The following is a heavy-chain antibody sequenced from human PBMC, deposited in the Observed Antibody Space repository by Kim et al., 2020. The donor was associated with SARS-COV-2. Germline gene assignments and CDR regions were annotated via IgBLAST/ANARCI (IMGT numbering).Heavy chain of an antibody. CDR2: ISSSSSYI. CDR3: ARGVVVVPADNYYYYYGMDV. J-gene: IGHJ6*02. CDR1: GFTFSSYS. D-gene: IGHD2-2*01. Sequence: GGSLRLSCAASGFTFSSYSMNWVRQAPGKGLEWVSSISSSSSYIYYADSVKGRFTISRDNAKNSLYLQMNSLRAEDTAVYYCARGVVVVPADNYYYYYGMDVWGQGTTVTVSS. V-gene: IGHV3-21*01.